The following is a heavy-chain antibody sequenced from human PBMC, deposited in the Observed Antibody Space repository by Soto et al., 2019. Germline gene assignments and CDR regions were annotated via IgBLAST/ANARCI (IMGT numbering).Heavy chain of an antibody. V-gene: IGHV4-31*03. Sequence: QVQLQESGPGLVKPSQTLSLTCTVSRNSIRNNDHYWTWIRQYPGKGLEWIGYISFSGSTDSNPSVKSRVTISADTSKNQFSLNLNSMSAADTAVYFCAGGPNPYYFDWWGQGTLVTVSS. CDR2: ISFSGST. D-gene: IGHD2-8*01. CDR1: RNSIRNNDHY. CDR3: AGGPNPYYFDW. J-gene: IGHJ4*02.